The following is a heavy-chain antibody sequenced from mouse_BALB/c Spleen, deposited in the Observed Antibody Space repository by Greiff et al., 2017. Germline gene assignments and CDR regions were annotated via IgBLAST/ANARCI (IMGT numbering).Heavy chain of an antibody. CDR1: GDSITSGY. Sequence: EVMLVESGPSLVKPSQTLSLTCSVTGDSITSGYWNWIRKFPGNKLEYMGYISYSGSTYYNPSLKSRISITRDTSKNQYYLQLNSVTTEDTATYYCARYNTHYYGSSFDYWGQGTTLTVSS. D-gene: IGHD1-1*01. CDR2: ISYSGST. CDR3: ARYNTHYYGSSFDY. J-gene: IGHJ2*01. V-gene: IGHV3-8*02.